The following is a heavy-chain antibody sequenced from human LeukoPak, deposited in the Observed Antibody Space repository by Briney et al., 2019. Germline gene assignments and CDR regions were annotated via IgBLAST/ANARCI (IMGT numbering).Heavy chain of an antibody. V-gene: IGHV3-33*08. D-gene: IGHD6-13*01. J-gene: IGHJ6*02. CDR2: IWYDGSNK. CDR3: ARVGGIAAAGTWLYYYGMDV. CDR1: GFTFNNAW. Sequence: PGGSLRLSCAASGFTFNNAWMNWVRQAPGKGLEWVAVIWYDGSNKYYADSVKGRFTVSRDNSKNTLYLQMNSLRAEDTAVYYCARVGGIAAAGTWLYYYGMDVWGQGTTVTVSS.